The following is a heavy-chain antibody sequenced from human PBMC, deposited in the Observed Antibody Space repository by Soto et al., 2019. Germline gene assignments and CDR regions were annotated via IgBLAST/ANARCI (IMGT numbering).Heavy chain of an antibody. J-gene: IGHJ6*03. Sequence: GGSLRLSCVASGFTFSTYAMNWVRQAPGKGLEWVSAISGSGGSTFYADSVKGRFTISRDNSENTQYLQMNSLRAEDTAVYYCAKDLYYFGSGSSYYSYYYMDVWGKGTTVTVSS. D-gene: IGHD3-10*01. CDR3: AKDLYYFGSGSSYYSYYYMDV. CDR2: ISGSGGST. V-gene: IGHV3-23*01. CDR1: GFTFSTYA.